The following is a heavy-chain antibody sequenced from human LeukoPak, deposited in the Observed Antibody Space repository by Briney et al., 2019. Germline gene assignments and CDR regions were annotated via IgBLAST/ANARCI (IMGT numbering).Heavy chain of an antibody. CDR2: ISIYTGNT. CDR1: GYTFNSSG. J-gene: IGHJ4*02. V-gene: IGHV1-18*04. Sequence: ASVKVSCKASGYTFNSSGISWVRQAPGQGLEWMGWISIYTGNTKYGEKFQGRATMTRDTSTSTAYLEVRSLNSDDTAVYYCARVRGTALTAYPGYFDYWGQGTLVTVSS. CDR3: ARVRGTALTAYPGYFDY. D-gene: IGHD2-21*02.